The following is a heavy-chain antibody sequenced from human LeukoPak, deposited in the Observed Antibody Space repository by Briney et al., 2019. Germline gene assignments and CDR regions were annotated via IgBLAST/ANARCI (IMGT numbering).Heavy chain of an antibody. CDR1: GFTFSSYS. J-gene: IGHJ4*02. D-gene: IGHD3-9*01. CDR3: ARDLGYYDSERYYFDY. CDR2: ISSSSSYI. Sequence: PGGSLRLSRAASGFTFSSYSMNWVRQAPGEGLEWVSSISSSSSYIYYADSVKGRFTISRDNAKNSLYLQMNSLRAEDTAVYYCARDLGYYDSERYYFDYWGQGTLVTVSS. V-gene: IGHV3-21*01.